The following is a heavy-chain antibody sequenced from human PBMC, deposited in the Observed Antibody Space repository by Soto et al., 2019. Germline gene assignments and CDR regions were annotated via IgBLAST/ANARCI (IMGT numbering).Heavy chain of an antibody. CDR1: GYTFTGYY. CDR2: INPNSGGT. J-gene: IGHJ3*02. D-gene: IGHD3-9*01. V-gene: IGHV1-2*04. Sequence: ASVKVSCKASGYTFTGYYMHWVRQAPGQGLEWMGWINPNSGGTNYAQKFQGWVTMTRDTSISTAYMELSRLRSDDTAVYYCARVNDIGPRSGVMAFRIWGQGKMGT. CDR3: ARVNDIGPRSGVMAFRI.